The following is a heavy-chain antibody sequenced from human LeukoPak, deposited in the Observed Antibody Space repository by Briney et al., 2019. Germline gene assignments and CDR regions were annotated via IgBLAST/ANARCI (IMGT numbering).Heavy chain of an antibody. CDR2: ISSSGSTI. Sequence: GRSLRLSCAASGFTFSDYYMSWIRQAPGKGLEWVSYISSSGSTIYYADSVKGRFTISRDNAKNSLYLQMNSLRAEDTAVYYCARVPHYYDSSGYYYVSYFDYWGQGTLVTVSS. D-gene: IGHD3-22*01. V-gene: IGHV3-11*01. J-gene: IGHJ4*02. CDR3: ARVPHYYDSSGYYYVSYFDY. CDR1: GFTFSDYY.